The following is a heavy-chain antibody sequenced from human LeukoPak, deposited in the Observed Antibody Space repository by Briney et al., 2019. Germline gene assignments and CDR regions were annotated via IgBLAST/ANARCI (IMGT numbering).Heavy chain of an antibody. CDR3: ARHFTPVAAGSFDY. Sequence: NPSETLSLTCTVSGGSISSYYWSWIRQPPGKGLEWIGYIYYSGGTNYNPSLKSRVAISEDTSKNQFSLKLSSVTAADTAAYYCARHFTPVAAGSFDYWGQGTLVTVSS. V-gene: IGHV4-59*08. D-gene: IGHD6-13*01. J-gene: IGHJ4*02. CDR2: IYYSGGT. CDR1: GGSISSYY.